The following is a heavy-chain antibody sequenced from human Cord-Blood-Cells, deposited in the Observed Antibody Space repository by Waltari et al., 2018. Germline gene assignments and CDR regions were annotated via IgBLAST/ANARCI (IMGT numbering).Heavy chain of an antibody. CDR3: AREVVPAATPGYYYYMDV. V-gene: IGHV4-59*01. CDR1: GGSISSYY. J-gene: IGHJ6*03. Sequence: QVQLQESGPGLVKPSETLSLTCTVSGGSISSYYWSWIRQPPGKGLEWIGYIYYSGSTNYNPSLTSRVTISVDTSKNQFSLKLSSVTAADTAVYYCAREVVPAATPGYYYYMDVWGKGTTVTVSS. D-gene: IGHD2-2*01. CDR2: IYYSGST.